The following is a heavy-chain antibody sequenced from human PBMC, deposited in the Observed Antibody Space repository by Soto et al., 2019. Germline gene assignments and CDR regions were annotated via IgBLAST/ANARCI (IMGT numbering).Heavy chain of an antibody. V-gene: IGHV1-69*12. CDR2: IIPIFGTT. D-gene: IGHD2-15*01. J-gene: IGHJ2*01. CDR3: ARVVTVVKSFHYWYFDL. CDR1: GGTFSSYA. Sequence: QVQLVQSGAEVKKPGSSVKVSCKASGGTFSSYAISWVRQAPGQGLEWMGGIIPIFGTTNYAQKFQGRVTITADESTSTAYMGLSSLRSDDSAVYYWARVVTVVKSFHYWYFDLWGRGTLVTVSS.